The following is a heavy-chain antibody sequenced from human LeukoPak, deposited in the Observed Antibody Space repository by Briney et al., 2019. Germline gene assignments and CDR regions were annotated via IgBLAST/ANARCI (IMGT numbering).Heavy chain of an antibody. V-gene: IGHV4-34*01. J-gene: IGHJ4*02. CDR3: ARGGIFGVVKKIKNYFDY. CDR2: INHSGST. Sequence: PSETLSLTCAVYGGSFSGYYWSWIRQPPGKGLEWIGEINHSGSTNYNPSLKSRVTISVDTSKNQFSLKLSSVTAADTAVYYCARGGIFGVVKKIKNYFDYWGQGTLVTVSS. CDR1: GGSFSGYY. D-gene: IGHD3-3*01.